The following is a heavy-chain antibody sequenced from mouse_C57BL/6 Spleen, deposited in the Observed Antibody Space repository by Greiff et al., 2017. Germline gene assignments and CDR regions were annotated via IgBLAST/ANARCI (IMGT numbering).Heavy chain of an antibody. D-gene: IGHD2-3*01. CDR2: IHPKSGST. V-gene: IGHV1-64*01. CDR3: ARDGYYGYWYFDV. CDR1: GYTFTSYW. Sequence: QVQLQQPGAELVKPGASVKLSCKASGYTFTSYWMHWVKQRPGQGLEWIGMIHPKSGSTNYNEKFKSKATLTVDKSSSTAYMQLSSLTSEDSAVYYCARDGYYGYWYFDVWGTGTTVTVSS. J-gene: IGHJ1*03.